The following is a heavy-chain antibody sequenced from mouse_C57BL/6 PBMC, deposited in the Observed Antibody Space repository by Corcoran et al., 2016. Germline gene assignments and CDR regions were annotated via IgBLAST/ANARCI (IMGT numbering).Heavy chain of an antibody. V-gene: IGHV3-6*01. CDR3: ARDPYYGSGYFDY. CDR1: GYSITSGYY. Sequence: DVQLQESGPGLVKPSQSLSLTCSVTGYSITSGYYWNWIRQFPGNKLEWMGYISYDGSNNYNPSLKNRISITRDTSKNQFFLKLNSVTTEDTATYYCARDPYYGSGYFDYWGQGTTLTVSS. CDR2: ISYDGSN. D-gene: IGHD1-1*01. J-gene: IGHJ2*01.